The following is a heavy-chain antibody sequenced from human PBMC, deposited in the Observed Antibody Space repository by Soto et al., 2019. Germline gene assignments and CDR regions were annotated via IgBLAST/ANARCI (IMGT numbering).Heavy chain of an antibody. CDR3: ATLNGYGDLYHFDY. D-gene: IGHD4-17*01. V-gene: IGHV3-30*09. Sequence: GGSLRLSCAASGFTFSSYAMHWVRQAPGKGLEWVAVISYDGSNKYYADSVKGRFAISRDNSKNTLYLQMNSLRAEDTAVYYCATLNGYGDLYHFDYWGQGTLVTVSS. J-gene: IGHJ4*02. CDR1: GFTFSSYA. CDR2: ISYDGSNK.